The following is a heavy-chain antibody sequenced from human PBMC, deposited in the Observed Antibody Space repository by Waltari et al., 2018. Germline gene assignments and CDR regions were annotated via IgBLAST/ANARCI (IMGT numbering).Heavy chain of an antibody. D-gene: IGHD1-26*01. CDR1: GFSCNAHS. CDR3: AADGVGVLPGDAFDI. Sequence: EVQLVESGGTLVQPGGSLTISCVSSGFSCNAHSMTRVRQAPGKGLEWISYITGSSDSTNYADSVQGRFIVSRDNAQNALYLQMTGLRAEDTAIYYCAADGVGVLPGDAFDIWGQGTMVTVSS. V-gene: IGHV3-48*04. J-gene: IGHJ3*02. CDR2: ITGSSDST.